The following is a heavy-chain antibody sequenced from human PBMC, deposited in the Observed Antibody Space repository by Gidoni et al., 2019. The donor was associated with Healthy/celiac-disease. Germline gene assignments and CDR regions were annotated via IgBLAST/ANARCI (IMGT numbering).Heavy chain of an antibody. Sequence: QVKLVESGEGVVQPGRSLRLSCSAYGFTFRSYAMHWVRQAPGKGLEWVAVISYDVSNKYYADSVKGRFTISRDNSKNTLYLQMNSLRAEDTAVYYCARSGRSGYLYYGMDVWGQGATVTVSS. V-gene: IGHV3-30-3*01. CDR2: ISYDVSNK. CDR3: ARSGRSGYLYYGMDV. J-gene: IGHJ6*02. D-gene: IGHD3-22*01. CDR1: GFTFRSYA.